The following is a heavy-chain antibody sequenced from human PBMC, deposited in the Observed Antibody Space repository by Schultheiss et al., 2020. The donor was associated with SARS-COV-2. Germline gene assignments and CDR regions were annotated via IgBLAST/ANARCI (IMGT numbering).Heavy chain of an antibody. J-gene: IGHJ2*01. CDR3: ARGNVVVTHWYFDL. CDR1: GGSISSYY. CDR2: IYYSGST. V-gene: IGHV4-59*01. D-gene: IGHD2-21*02. Sequence: SETLSLTCTVSGGSISSYYWSWIRQPPGKGLEWIGYIYYSGSTNYNPSLKSRVTTSVDTSKNQFSLKLSSVTAADTAVYYCARGNVVVTHWYFDLWGRGTLVTVSS.